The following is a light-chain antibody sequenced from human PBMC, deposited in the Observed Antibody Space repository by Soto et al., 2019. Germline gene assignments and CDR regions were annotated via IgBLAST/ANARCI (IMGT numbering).Light chain of an antibody. CDR3: QQYDSSPRT. Sequence: ETVLTQSLGTLSLSPGERDTLSCSSSQSVSSSSLAWYQQKPGQAPRLLISGASSRAADIPDRFSGSGSGTDFTLTINRLEPEDFAVYYCQQYDSSPRTFGQGTKVDIK. CDR2: GAS. V-gene: IGKV3-20*01. CDR1: QSVSSSS. J-gene: IGKJ1*01.